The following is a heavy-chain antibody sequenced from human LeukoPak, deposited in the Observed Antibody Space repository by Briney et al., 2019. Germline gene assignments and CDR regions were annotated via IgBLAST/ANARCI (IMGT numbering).Heavy chain of an antibody. CDR3: ARSLPQYYYGSGSYSDY. D-gene: IGHD3-10*01. V-gene: IGHV1-2*02. CDR2: INPNSGGT. J-gene: IGHJ4*02. Sequence: ASVKVSCKASGYTFTGYYMHWVRQAPGQGLEWMGWINPNSGGTNYAQKFQGRVTMTRDTSISTAYMELSRLRSDDTAVYYCARSLPQYYYGSGSYSDYWGQGTLVTVSS. CDR1: GYTFTGYY.